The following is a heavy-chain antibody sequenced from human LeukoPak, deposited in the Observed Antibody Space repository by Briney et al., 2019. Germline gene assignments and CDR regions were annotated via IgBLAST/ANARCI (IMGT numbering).Heavy chain of an antibody. J-gene: IGHJ4*02. V-gene: IGHV3-30*19. CDR2: ISYDGSNK. CDR1: GFTFNTHG. Sequence: PGGSLRLSCVASGFTFNTHGMHWVRQAPGKGLEWVAVISYDGSNKYYADSVKGRFTISRDNSKNTLYLQMNSLRAEDTAVYYCARDPYSSGWSSLQGYWGQGTLVTVSS. CDR3: ARDPYSSGWSSLQGY. D-gene: IGHD6-19*01.